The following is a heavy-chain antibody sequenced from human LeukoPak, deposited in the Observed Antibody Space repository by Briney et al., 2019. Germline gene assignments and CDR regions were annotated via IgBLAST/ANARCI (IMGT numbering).Heavy chain of an antibody. CDR1: GFTFSSYE. CDR2: ISSSGSTI. CDR3: ARTNSGSYDY. D-gene: IGHD1-26*01. V-gene: IGHV3-48*03. J-gene: IGHJ4*02. Sequence: AGGSLRLSCAASGFTFSSYEMNWVRQAPGKGLERVSYISSSGSTIYYADPVKGRFTISRDNAKNSLYLQMNSLRAEDTAVYYCARTNSGSYDYWGQGTLVTVSS.